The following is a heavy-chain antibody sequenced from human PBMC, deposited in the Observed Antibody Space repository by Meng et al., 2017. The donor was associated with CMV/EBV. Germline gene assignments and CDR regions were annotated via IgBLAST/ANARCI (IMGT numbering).Heavy chain of an antibody. J-gene: IGHJ6*02. V-gene: IGHV3-9*01. Sequence: SLKISCAASGFTFDDYAMHWVRQAPGKGLEWVSGISWNSGSIGYADSVKGRFTISRDNAKNSLYLQMNSLRAEDTAVYYCARAPRGDFWSGRFLDMDVWGQGTTVTVSS. CDR2: ISWNSGSI. CDR1: GFTFDDYA. CDR3: ARAPRGDFWSGRFLDMDV. D-gene: IGHD3-3*01.